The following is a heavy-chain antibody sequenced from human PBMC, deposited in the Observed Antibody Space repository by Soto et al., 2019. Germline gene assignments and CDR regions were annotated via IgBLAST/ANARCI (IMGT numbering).Heavy chain of an antibody. CDR1: GFTFSSYA. J-gene: IGHJ6*02. V-gene: IGHV3-23*01. D-gene: IGHD6-19*01. CDR2: ISGSGGST. Sequence: EVQLLESGGGLVQPGGSLRLSCAASGFTFSSYAMSWVRQAPGKGLEWVSAISGSGGSTYYADSVKGRFTISRDNSKNTLYLQMNSLRAEDTAVYYCAKNGQEYSSGWYVDSYYYYGMDVWGQGTTVTVSS. CDR3: AKNGQEYSSGWYVDSYYYYGMDV.